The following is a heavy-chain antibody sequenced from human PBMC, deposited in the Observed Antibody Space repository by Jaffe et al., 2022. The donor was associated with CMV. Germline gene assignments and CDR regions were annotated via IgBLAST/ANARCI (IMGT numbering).Heavy chain of an antibody. CDR1: GFTFGDYA. Sequence: EVQLVESGGGLVKPGRSLRLSCTASGFTFGDYAMSWFRQAPGKGLEWVGFIRSKAYGGTTEYAASVKGRFTISRDDSKSIAYLQMNSLKTEDTAVYYCTRDRPEKTMIVVVTNDAFDIWGQGTMVTVSS. D-gene: IGHD3-22*01. CDR2: IRSKAYGGTT. J-gene: IGHJ3*02. V-gene: IGHV3-49*05. CDR3: TRDRPEKTMIVVVTNDAFDI.